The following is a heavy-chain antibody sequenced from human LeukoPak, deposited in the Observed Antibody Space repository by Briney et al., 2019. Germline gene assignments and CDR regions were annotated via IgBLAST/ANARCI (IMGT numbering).Heavy chain of an antibody. CDR2: ISYDGSNK. CDR3: AKDNFDL. CDR1: GFTFSDYT. V-gene: IGHV3-30*18. Sequence: PGGSLRLSCAASGFTFSDYTMNWVRQAPGKGLEWVAVISYDGSNKYYADSVKGRFTISRDNSKNTLYLQMNSLRAEDTAVYYCAKDNFDLWGRGTLVTVSS. J-gene: IGHJ2*01.